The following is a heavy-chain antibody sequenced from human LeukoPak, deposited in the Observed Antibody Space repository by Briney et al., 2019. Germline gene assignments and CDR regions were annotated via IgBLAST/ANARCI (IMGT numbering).Heavy chain of an antibody. J-gene: IGHJ4*02. V-gene: IGHV4-39*07. CDR2: IYYSGST. CDR1: GGSISRSIYY. CDR3: ARGVEMATILVGL. Sequence: SETLSLTCTVSGGSISRSIYYWGWIRQPPGKGLEWIGSIYYSGSTYYNPSLKSRVTMSVDTSQNQFSLNLSSVTAADTAVYYCARGVEMATILVGLWGQGTLVTVSS. D-gene: IGHD5-24*01.